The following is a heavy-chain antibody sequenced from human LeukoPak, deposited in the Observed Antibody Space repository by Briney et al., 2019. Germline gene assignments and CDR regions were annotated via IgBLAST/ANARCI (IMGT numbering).Heavy chain of an antibody. V-gene: IGHV4-34*01. CDR1: GGSFSGYY. J-gene: IGHJ4*02. Sequence: SETLSLTCAVYGGSFSGYYWSWIRQPPGKGLEWIGEINHSGSTNYNPSLKSRVTISVDTSKNQFSLKLSSVTAADTAVYYCAKVSRYMVTFDYWGQGTLVTVSS. CDR3: AKVSRYMVTFDY. D-gene: IGHD5-18*01. CDR2: INHSGST.